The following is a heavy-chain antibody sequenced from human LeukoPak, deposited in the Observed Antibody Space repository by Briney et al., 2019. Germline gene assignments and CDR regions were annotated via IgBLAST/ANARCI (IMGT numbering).Heavy chain of an antibody. V-gene: IGHV4-4*07. CDR1: GGSISSYY. J-gene: IGHJ5*02. CDR3: ARHYYGSGSYWNH. D-gene: IGHD3-10*01. CDR2: IYTSGST. Sequence: SETLSLACTVSGGSISSYYWSWIRQPAGKGLEWIGRIYTSGSTNYNPSLKSRVTMSVDTSKNQFSLKLSSVTAADTAVYFCARHYYGSGSYWNHWGQGTLVTVSS.